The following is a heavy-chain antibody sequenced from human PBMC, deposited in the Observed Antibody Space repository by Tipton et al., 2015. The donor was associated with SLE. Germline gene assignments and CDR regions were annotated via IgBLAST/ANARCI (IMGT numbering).Heavy chain of an antibody. CDR2: VYIFGST. CDR1: GDSINSGRYH. V-gene: IGHV4-61*02. CDR3: ARGQVGPLRFDP. J-gene: IGHJ5*02. Sequence: TLSLTCSVSGDSINSGRYHWTWIRQPAGKGLEWIGRVYIFGSTIYHPSLGSRVTISVDASKNHFSLKLTSVTAADTAVYFCARGQVGPLRFDPWGQGTLVTVSS. D-gene: IGHD1-26*01.